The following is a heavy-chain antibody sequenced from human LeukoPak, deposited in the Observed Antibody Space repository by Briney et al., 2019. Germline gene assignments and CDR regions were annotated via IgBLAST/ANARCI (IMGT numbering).Heavy chain of an antibody. Sequence: GASVKVSCKASGGTFSSYAISWVRQAPGQGLEWMGWISAYNGNTNYAQKLQGRVTMTTDTSTSTAYMELRSLRSDDTAVYYCARTPSTSETAAGSFDYWGQGTLVTVSS. D-gene: IGHD6-13*01. J-gene: IGHJ4*02. V-gene: IGHV1-18*01. CDR3: ARTPSTSETAAGSFDY. CDR2: ISAYNGNT. CDR1: GGTFSSYA.